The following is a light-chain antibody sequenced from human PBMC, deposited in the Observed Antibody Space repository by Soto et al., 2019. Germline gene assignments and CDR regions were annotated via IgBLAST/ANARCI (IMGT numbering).Light chain of an antibody. Sequence: SALTQPASVSGSPGQSITISCTGTSSDVGAYDYVSWYQQHPGKAPKLIIYDVSNRPSGVSIRFPGSKSGNTASLTLSGLQAEDEADYYCTSYTSSRTWVFGGWNQLTVL. CDR1: SSDVGAYDY. CDR2: DVS. V-gene: IGLV2-14*01. J-gene: IGLJ3*02. CDR3: TSYTSSRTWV.